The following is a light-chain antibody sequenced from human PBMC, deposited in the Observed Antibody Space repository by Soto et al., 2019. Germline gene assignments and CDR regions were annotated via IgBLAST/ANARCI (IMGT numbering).Light chain of an antibody. V-gene: IGKV3-20*01. Sequence: EIVLTQSPGTLSLSPGERATLSCRASQSVTNNYLTWYQQKPGQAPRLLIYDASGRATGIPDRFSGSGSGTGFTLTISRLEPADFAVYYCQQYGSSPYTFGQGTKLEIK. CDR1: QSVTNNY. CDR3: QQYGSSPYT. CDR2: DAS. J-gene: IGKJ2*01.